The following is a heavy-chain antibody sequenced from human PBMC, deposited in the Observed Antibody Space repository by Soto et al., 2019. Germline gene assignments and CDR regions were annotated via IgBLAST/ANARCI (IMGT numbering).Heavy chain of an antibody. D-gene: IGHD2-2*01. J-gene: IGHJ4*02. Sequence: EVQLVESGGGLVKPGGSLRLCCAASGFTFSSYSMNWVRQAPGKGLEWVSSISSSSSYIYYADSVKGRFTISRDNAKNSLYLQMNSLGAEDTAVFYCVVVPAAYDYWGQGTLVTVSS. CDR3: VVVPAAYDY. V-gene: IGHV3-21*01. CDR1: GFTFSSYS. CDR2: ISSSSSYI.